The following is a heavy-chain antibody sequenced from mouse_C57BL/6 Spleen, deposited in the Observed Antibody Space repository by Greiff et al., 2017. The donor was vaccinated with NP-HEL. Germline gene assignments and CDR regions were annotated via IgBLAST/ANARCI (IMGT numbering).Heavy chain of an antibody. V-gene: IGHV5-15*01. CDR3: ARLDYYGSRSWFAY. J-gene: IGHJ3*01. CDR1: GFTFSDYG. Sequence: DVQLVESGGGLVQPGGSLKLSCAASGFTFSDYGMAWVRQAPRKGPEWVAFISNLAYSIYYADTVTGRFTISRENAKNTLYLEMSSLRSEDTAMYYCARLDYYGSRSWFAYWGQGTLVTVSA. CDR2: ISNLAYSI. D-gene: IGHD1-1*01.